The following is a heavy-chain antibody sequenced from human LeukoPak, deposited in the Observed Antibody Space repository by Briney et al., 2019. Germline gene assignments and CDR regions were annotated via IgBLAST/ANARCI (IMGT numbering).Heavy chain of an antibody. V-gene: IGHV4-30-2*01. D-gene: IGHD4-17*01. CDR1: GGSISSGGYS. CDR2: IYLSGST. Sequence: PSQTLSLTCAVSGGSISSGGYSWSWIRQPPGKGLEWIGYIYLSGSTFYNPSLKSRVTISVDTSKNQFSLKLSSVTAADTAVYYCARVDHAGLRLYYFDYWGQGTLVTVSS. CDR3: ARVDHAGLRLYYFDY. J-gene: IGHJ4*02.